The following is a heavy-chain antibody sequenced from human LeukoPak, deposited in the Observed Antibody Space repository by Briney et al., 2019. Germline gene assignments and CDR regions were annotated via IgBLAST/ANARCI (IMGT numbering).Heavy chain of an antibody. CDR2: INHSGST. Sequence: PSETLSLTCAVYGGSFSGYYWSWIRQPPGKGLEWIGEINHSGSTNYNPSLKSRVTISVDTSKTHFSLKLSSVTAADTAVYYCASGGFLGGNFWGYYFDYWGQGTLVTVSS. CDR1: GGSFSGYY. D-gene: IGHD4-23*01. V-gene: IGHV4-34*01. J-gene: IGHJ4*02. CDR3: ASGGFLGGNFWGYYFDY.